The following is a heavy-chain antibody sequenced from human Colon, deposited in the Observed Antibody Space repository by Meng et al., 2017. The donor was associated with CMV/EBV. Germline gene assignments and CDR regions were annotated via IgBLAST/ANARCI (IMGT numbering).Heavy chain of an antibody. CDR2: IYVYNDDT. Sequence: ASVKVSCKASGYNFRSYGITWVQQVPGQGLEWLGWIYVYNDDTDYAQKFQDRLTLTTDTSTTTAYMELRSLGPDDTAVYFCAKDLRPYCSKTACYTPSDFWGQGTLVTVS. J-gene: IGHJ4*02. CDR1: GYNFRSYG. CDR3: AKDLRPYCSKTACYTPSDF. V-gene: IGHV1-18*04. D-gene: IGHD2-2*02.